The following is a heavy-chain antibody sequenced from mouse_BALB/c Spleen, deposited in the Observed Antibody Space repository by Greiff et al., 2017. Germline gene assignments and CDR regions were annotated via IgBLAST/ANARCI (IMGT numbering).Heavy chain of an antibody. CDR1: GYSITSGYY. CDR2: ISYDGSN. V-gene: IGHV3-6*02. CDR3: ARATTVGPHFDY. Sequence: ESGPGLVKPSQSLSLTCSVTGYSITSGYYWNWIRQFPGNKLEWMGYISYDGSNNYNPSLKNRISITRDTSKNQFFLKLNSVTTEDTATYYCARATTVGPHFDYWGQGTTLTVSS. D-gene: IGHD1-1*01. J-gene: IGHJ2*01.